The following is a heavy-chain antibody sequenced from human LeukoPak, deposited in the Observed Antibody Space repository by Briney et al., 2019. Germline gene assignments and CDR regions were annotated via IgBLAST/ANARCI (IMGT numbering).Heavy chain of an antibody. Sequence: KPGGSLRLSCAASGFTFSSYSMNWVRQAPGKGLEWVSSISSSGSYIYYADSVKGRFTISRDNAKNSLYLQMNGLRAEDTAVYYCARSIAVALDWANDYWGQGTLVTVSS. V-gene: IGHV3-21*01. CDR3: ARSIAVALDWANDY. CDR1: GFTFSSYS. CDR2: ISSSGSYI. D-gene: IGHD6-19*01. J-gene: IGHJ4*02.